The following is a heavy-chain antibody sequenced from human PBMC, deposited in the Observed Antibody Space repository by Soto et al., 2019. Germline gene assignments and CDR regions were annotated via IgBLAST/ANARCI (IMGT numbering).Heavy chain of an antibody. V-gene: IGHV5-51*01. J-gene: IGHJ4*02. CDR3: ARSPRSSPYCDY. D-gene: IGHD6-13*01. CDR2: IYPGDHET. Sequence: LKLSCQSSGYTFSNFWIGWVRQLPGKGLEWMGIIYPGDHETRYSPSSHGKVTISADRSINTAYLQWNSLEASDTAFYFCARSPRSSPYCDYWGQGTLVTVSS. CDR1: GYTFSNFW.